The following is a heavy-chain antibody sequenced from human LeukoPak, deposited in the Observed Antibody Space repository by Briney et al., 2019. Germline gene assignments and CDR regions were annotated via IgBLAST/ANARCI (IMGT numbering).Heavy chain of an antibody. V-gene: IGHV3-23*01. CDR1: GFTFSSNG. CDR2: ISGSGGNT. CDR3: ATRSTSYYYYGMDV. J-gene: IGHJ6*02. Sequence: GGSLRLSCAASGFTFSSNGMTWVRQAPRNGLEWVSTISGSGGNTYYADSVKGRFTISRDNSKNTLYLQMNSLRAEDTAVYYCATRSTSYYYYGMDVWGQGTTVTVSS.